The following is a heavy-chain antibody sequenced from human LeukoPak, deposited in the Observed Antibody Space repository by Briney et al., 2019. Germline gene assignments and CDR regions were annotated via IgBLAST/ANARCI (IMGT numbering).Heavy chain of an antibody. CDR1: GGSISSSSYY. V-gene: IGHV4-39*07. CDR2: IYYSGST. CDR3: ARGGRIDY. Sequence: SETLSLTCTVSGGSISSSSYYWGWIRQPPGKGLEWIGSIYYSGSTYYNPSLKGRVTISVDTSKNQFSLKLSSVTAADTAVYYCARGGRIDYWGQGTLVTVSS. J-gene: IGHJ4*02. D-gene: IGHD2-15*01.